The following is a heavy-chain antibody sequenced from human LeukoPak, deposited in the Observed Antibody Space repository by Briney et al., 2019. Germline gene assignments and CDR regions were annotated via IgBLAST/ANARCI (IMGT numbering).Heavy chain of an antibody. Sequence: GGSLRLSWAASGFTFTRNAMAWVRQAPGKGLEWVSAIDGSGGTTFYADSVKGRLTISRVQSTNTVYLQMNSLRADDTAVYSCAKAHCSSTSCSRADNWGQGTLVTVSS. V-gene: IGHV3-23*01. J-gene: IGHJ4*02. D-gene: IGHD2-2*01. CDR2: IDGSGGTT. CDR3: AKAHCSSTSCSRADN. CDR1: GFTFTRNA.